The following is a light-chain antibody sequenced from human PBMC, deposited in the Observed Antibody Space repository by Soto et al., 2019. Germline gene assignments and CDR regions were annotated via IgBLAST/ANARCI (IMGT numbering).Light chain of an antibody. CDR3: KQYGSSPPWT. J-gene: IGKJ1*01. Sequence: EIVLTQSPGTLSLSPGERATLSCRASQSVSRSYLAWYQQKPGQAPRLLIYGASSRATGIPDRFSGSGSGTDFNLTISRLEPEDFAVYSCKQYGSSPPWTFGQGTKVEIK. V-gene: IGKV3-20*01. CDR2: GAS. CDR1: QSVSRSY.